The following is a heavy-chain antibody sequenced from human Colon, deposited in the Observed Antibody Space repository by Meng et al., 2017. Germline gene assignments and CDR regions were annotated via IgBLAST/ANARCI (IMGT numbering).Heavy chain of an antibody. CDR3: TSYASTPSRPPLEYFDF. V-gene: IGHV4-61*01. CDR1: VVSVCGELYY. D-gene: IGHD6-6*01. Sequence: QGELEEAGPVLVRRRETRPLDGLVSVVSVCGELYYWTWVRQPPGKGLGWIGNMHYSGSNKHNPSLNSRASMSVDKSKNQFSLRLTSVTAADTAVYYCTSYASTPSRPPLEYFDFWGQGNLVTVSS. J-gene: IGHJ4*02. CDR2: MHYSGSN.